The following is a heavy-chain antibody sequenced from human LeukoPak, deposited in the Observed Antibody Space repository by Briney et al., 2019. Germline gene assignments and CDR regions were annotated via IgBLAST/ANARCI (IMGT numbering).Heavy chain of an antibody. CDR1: GFTFSSYE. CDR2: ISSTGSTI. V-gene: IGHV3-48*03. Sequence: GGSLRLSCAASGFTFSSYEMNWVRQAPGKGLEWVSYISSTGSTIYYADSVKGRFTISRDNAKNSLYLQLNGLRAEDTAVYYCARVHRSSAWKFDSWGQGTLVTVSS. J-gene: IGHJ4*02. CDR3: ARVHRSSAWKFDS. D-gene: IGHD6-19*01.